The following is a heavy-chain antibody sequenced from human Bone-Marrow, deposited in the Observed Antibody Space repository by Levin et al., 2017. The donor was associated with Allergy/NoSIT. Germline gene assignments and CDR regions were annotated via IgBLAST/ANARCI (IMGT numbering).Heavy chain of an antibody. CDR3: ARDEYGSPYFDS. Sequence: QTLSLTCTFSGFSLSTNEMRVSWIRQPPGKALEWLARIDWDDAKFYNTNLETRLTISKDTSKNQVVLSMTNMDPVDTATYYCARDEYGSPYFDSWGQGTLVTVSS. CDR1: GFSLSTNEMR. D-gene: IGHD6-6*01. V-gene: IGHV2-70*04. CDR2: IDWDDAK. J-gene: IGHJ4*02.